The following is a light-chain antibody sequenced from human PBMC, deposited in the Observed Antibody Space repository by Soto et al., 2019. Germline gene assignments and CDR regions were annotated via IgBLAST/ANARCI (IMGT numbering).Light chain of an antibody. J-gene: IGKJ2*01. CDR3: QQSYSTLRYT. Sequence: DIQMTQSPSSLSASVGHRVTITCRASQTISFYLNWYQQKPGKAPKLLIYAASSLQSGVPSRFSGSGSGTDFTLTISSLQPEDFATYYCQQSYSTLRYTFGQGTKVEIK. V-gene: IGKV1-39*01. CDR1: QTISFY. CDR2: AAS.